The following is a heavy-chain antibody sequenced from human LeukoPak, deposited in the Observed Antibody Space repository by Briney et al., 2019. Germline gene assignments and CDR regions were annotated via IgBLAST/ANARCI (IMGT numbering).Heavy chain of an antibody. CDR2: IIPILGIA. J-gene: IGHJ4*02. CDR3: ARDSRGLTTVGPFDY. V-gene: IGHV1-69*02. D-gene: IGHD4-23*01. Sequence: ASVKVSCKASGGTFSSYTISWVRQAPGQGLEWMGRIIPILGIANYAQKFQGRVTITADKSTSTAYMELSSLRSEDTAVYYCARDSRGLTTVGPFDYWGQGTLVTVSS. CDR1: GGTFSSYT.